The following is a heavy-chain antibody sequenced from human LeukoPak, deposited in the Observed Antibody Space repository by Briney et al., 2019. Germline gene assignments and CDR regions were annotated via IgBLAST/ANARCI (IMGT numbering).Heavy chain of an antibody. CDR3: ARRRRIAVAGPYYYYMDV. CDR1: GGSISSYY. CDR2: IYYSGST. Sequence: PSETLSLTCTVSGGSISSYYWSWIRQPPGKGLEWIGYIYYSGSTNYNPSLKSRVTISVDTSKNQFSLKLSSVTAADTAVYYCARRRRIAVAGPYYYYMDVWGKGTTVSVSS. V-gene: IGHV4-59*12. J-gene: IGHJ6*03. D-gene: IGHD6-19*01.